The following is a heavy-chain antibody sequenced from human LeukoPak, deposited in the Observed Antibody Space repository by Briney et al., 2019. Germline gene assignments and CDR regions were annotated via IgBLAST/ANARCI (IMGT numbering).Heavy chain of an antibody. V-gene: IGHV3-7*01. Sequence: GGSLRLSCAASGFTFSSYSMNWVRQAPGKGLEWVATIKRDGTEKYYVDPVKGRFTISRDNAKNSLYLQMNSLRVEDTAVYYCARLVGDRTIYDSWGQGTLVTVSS. CDR2: IKRDGTEK. CDR1: GFTFSSYS. CDR3: ARLVGDRTIYDS. D-gene: IGHD1-26*01. J-gene: IGHJ4*02.